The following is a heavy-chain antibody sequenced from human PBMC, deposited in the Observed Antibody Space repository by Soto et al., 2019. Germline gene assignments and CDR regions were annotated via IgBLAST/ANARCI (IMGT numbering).Heavy chain of an antibody. Sequence: SETLSLTCTVSGGSISSGGYYWSWIRQHPGKGLEWIGYIYYSGSTCYNPSLKSRVTISVDTSKNQFSLKLSSVTAADTAVYYCARSSTSANYFDYWGQGTLVTVSS. J-gene: IGHJ4*02. V-gene: IGHV4-31*03. CDR2: IYYSGST. CDR1: GGSISSGGYY. CDR3: ARSSTSANYFDY. D-gene: IGHD2-2*01.